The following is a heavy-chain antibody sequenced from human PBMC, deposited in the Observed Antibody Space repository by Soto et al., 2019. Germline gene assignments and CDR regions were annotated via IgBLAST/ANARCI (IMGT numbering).Heavy chain of an antibody. Sequence: QVQLVESGGGVVQPGRSLRLSCTPSGFTFSAYGMHWVRQAPGKGLEWVAAISHDGTNKYYGDSVRGRFTISRDNSKNTLYLQMNTLRYEDTAVYYCAKESRSSAVTATRVYGMDVWGQGTTVTVSS. CDR3: AKESRSSAVTATRVYGMDV. CDR2: ISHDGTNK. J-gene: IGHJ6*02. CDR1: GFTFSAYG. V-gene: IGHV3-30*18. D-gene: IGHD2-21*02.